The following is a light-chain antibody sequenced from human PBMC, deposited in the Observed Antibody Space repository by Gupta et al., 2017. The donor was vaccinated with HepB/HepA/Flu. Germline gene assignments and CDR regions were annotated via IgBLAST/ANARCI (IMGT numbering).Light chain of an antibody. V-gene: IGLV2-14*01. CDR2: NVS. CDR3: NSATYTRNIVV. CDR1: SSAVGDYKS. J-gene: IGLJ2*01. Sequence: SALTQPAPVAGSPGQSITISCTATSSAVGDYKSVSWYQAHPAQAPNLLIYNVSIRRSGVADRFSGSKYGTTATLTTTGLQAEEEADYYCNSATYTRNIVVFGGGTKVTVL.